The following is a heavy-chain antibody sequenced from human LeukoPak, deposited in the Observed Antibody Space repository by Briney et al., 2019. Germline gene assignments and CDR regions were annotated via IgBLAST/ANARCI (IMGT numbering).Heavy chain of an antibody. CDR2: INHSGST. CDR1: GGSFSGYY. CDR3: ARGGLRWRVFDY. V-gene: IGHV4-34*01. D-gene: IGHD4-23*01. J-gene: IGHJ4*02. Sequence: SETLSLTCAVYGGSFSGYYWSWIRQPPGKGLEWIGEINHSGSTNYNPSLKSRVTISVDTSKNQFSLKLSSVTAADTAVYYCARGGLRWRVFDYWGQGTLVTVSS.